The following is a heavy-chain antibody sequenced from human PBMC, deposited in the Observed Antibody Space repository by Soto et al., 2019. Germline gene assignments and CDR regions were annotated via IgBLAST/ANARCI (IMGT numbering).Heavy chain of an antibody. CDR2: ISAYNGNT. J-gene: IGHJ6*02. CDR1: GYTFTSYG. V-gene: IGHV1-18*04. Sequence: GASVKVSCKASGYTFTSYGISWVRQAPGQGLEWMGWISAYNGNTNYAQKLQGRVTMTTDTSTSTAYMELRSLRSDDTAVYYCARRYCSSTSCYGPYYYYGMDVWGQGTTGTVSS. D-gene: IGHD2-2*01. CDR3: ARRYCSSTSCYGPYYYYGMDV.